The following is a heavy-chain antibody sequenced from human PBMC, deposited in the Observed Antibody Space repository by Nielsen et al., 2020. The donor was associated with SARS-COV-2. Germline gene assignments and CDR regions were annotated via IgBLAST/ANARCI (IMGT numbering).Heavy chain of an antibody. CDR2: IYYSGST. D-gene: IGHD3-16*01. CDR1: GGSISSGGYY. Sequence: SETLSLTCTVSGGSISSGGYYWSWIRQHPGKGLEWIGYIYYSGSTYYNPSLKSRVTISVDTSKNQFSLKLSSVTAADTAVYYCARDLVGYDYVWGSYRGSLDVWGQGTLVTVSS. CDR3: ARDLVGYDYVWGSYRGSLDV. J-gene: IGHJ4*02. V-gene: IGHV4-31*03.